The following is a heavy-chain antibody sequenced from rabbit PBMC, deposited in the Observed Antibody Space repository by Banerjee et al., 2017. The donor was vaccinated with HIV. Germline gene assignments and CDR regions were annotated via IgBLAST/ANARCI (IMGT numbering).Heavy chain of an antibody. Sequence: QSLEESGGDLVKPGASLTLTCTASGFDLSSYYDMCWVRQAPGKGLEWIACIYASASGSTTYASWVSGRFTLSKTSSTTVTLQMTSLTAADTATYFCARDLAGVIGWNFNLWGPGTLVTVS. CDR3: ARDLAGVIGWNFNL. V-gene: IGHV1S40*01. CDR2: IYASASGST. CDR1: GFDLSSYYD. D-gene: IGHD4-1*01. J-gene: IGHJ4*01.